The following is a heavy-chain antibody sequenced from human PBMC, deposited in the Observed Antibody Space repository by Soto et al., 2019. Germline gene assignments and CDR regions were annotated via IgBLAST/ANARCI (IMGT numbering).Heavy chain of an antibody. J-gene: IGHJ6*02. CDR3: ARDEVVAAGGEYYYYYGMDV. Sequence: ASVKVSCKASGYTFTGYYMHWVRQAPGQGLEGMGWINPNSGGTNYAQKFQGWVTMTRDTSISTAYMELSRLRSDDTAVYYCARDEVVAAGGEYYYYYGMDVWGQGTTVTVSS. D-gene: IGHD2-15*01. CDR2: INPNSGGT. V-gene: IGHV1-2*04. CDR1: GYTFTGYY.